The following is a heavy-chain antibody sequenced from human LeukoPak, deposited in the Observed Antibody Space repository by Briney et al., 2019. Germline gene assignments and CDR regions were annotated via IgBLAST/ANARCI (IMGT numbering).Heavy chain of an antibody. J-gene: IGHJ5*02. CDR2: ISSSSSYI. Sequence: GGSLRLSCAASGFTFSSYSMNWVRQAPGKGLEWVSSISSSSSYIYYADSEKGRFTISRDNAKNSLYLQMNSLRAEDTAVYYCARVISVGTTDWFDPWGRGTLVTVSS. V-gene: IGHV3-21*01. D-gene: IGHD1-1*01. CDR3: ARVISVGTTDWFDP. CDR1: GFTFSSYS.